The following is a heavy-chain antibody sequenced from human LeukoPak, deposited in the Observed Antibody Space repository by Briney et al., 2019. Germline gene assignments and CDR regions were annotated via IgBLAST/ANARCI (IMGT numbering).Heavy chain of an antibody. J-gene: IGHJ3*02. CDR1: GGTFSSYA. V-gene: IGHV1-69*06. CDR3: ARDRGLGNWNDADAFDI. Sequence: AASVKVSCKASGGTFSSYAISWVRQAPGQGLEWMGGIIPIFGTANYAQKFQGRVTITADKSTSTAYMELSSLRSEDTAVYYCARDRGLGNWNDADAFDIWGQGTMVTVSS. D-gene: IGHD1-20*01. CDR2: IIPIFGTA.